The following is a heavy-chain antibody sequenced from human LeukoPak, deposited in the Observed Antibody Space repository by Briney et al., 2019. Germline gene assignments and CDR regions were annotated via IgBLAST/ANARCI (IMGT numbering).Heavy chain of an antibody. CDR2: INHSGGT. D-gene: IGHD3-22*01. J-gene: IGHJ4*02. CDR3: ARDPSSGYYLY. CDR1: GGSFSDYS. V-gene: IGHV4-34*01. Sequence: TSETLSLTCAVYGGSFSDYSWTWIRQPPGKGLEWIGEINHSGGTNHNPSLMSRVIMSVDTSKNQFSLKLSSVTAADTAVYYCARDPSSGYYLYWGQGTLVTVSS.